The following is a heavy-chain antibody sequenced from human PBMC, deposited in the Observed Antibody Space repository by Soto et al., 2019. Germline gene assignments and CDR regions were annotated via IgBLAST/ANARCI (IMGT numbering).Heavy chain of an antibody. V-gene: IGHV1-69*01. CDR3: ARVNCDCVPHNWFDP. CDR1: GGTFSSYA. CDR2: IIPIFGTA. J-gene: IGHJ5*02. D-gene: IGHD2-21*02. Sequence: QVQLVQSAAEVKKPGSSVKISCKASGGTFSSYAISWVRQAPEQGLEWMGGIIPIFGTANYAQKFQGRVTITADESTITAYMELSSLRSEDTAVYYCARVNCDCVPHNWFDPWCQGTLVTVSS.